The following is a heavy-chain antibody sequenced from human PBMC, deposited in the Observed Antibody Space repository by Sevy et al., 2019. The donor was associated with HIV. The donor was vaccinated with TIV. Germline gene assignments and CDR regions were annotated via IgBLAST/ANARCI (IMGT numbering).Heavy chain of an antibody. CDR2: ISSSSSYI. J-gene: IGHJ3*02. CDR1: GFTFSSYS. D-gene: IGHD2-2*01. V-gene: IGHV3-21*01. CDR3: ARALVAAVGAFDI. Sequence: GGCLRLSCAASGFTFSSYSMNCVRQAPGKGLEWVSSISSSSSYIYYADSVKGRFTISRDNAKNSLYLQMNSLRAEDSAVYYCARALVAAVGAFDIWGQGTQVTVSS.